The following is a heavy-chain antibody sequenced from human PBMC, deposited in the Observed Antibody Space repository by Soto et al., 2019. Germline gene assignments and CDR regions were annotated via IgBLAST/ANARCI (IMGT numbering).Heavy chain of an antibody. CDR3: ARVTGYGGNRSPRYYYYYYGMDV. Sequence: GGSLRLSCXASGFTFSSYGMHWVRQAPGKGLEWVAVIWYDGSNKYYADSVKGRFTISRDNSKNTLYLQMNSLRAEDTAVYYCARVTGYGGNRSPRYYYYYYGMDVWGQGTTVTVSS. CDR1: GFTFSSYG. CDR2: IWYDGSNK. D-gene: IGHD4-17*01. V-gene: IGHV3-33*01. J-gene: IGHJ6*02.